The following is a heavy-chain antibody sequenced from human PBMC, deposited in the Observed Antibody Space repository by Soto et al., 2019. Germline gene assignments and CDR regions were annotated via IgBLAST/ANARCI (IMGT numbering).Heavy chain of an antibody. CDR1: GYTFTRSA. J-gene: IGHJ6*02. CDR2: INAGDGKT. CDR3: ERDLGGSLSCDYYGMDV. Sequence: GASVKVSCKASGYTFTRSAIHWVRQAPGQRLEWMGWINAGDGKTKYSQRFQGRVTISSDTSASSAYMDLTSLTSEATAVYYCERDLGGSLSCDYYGMDVWGQGTTVTVSS. V-gene: IGHV1-3*01. D-gene: IGHD1-26*01.